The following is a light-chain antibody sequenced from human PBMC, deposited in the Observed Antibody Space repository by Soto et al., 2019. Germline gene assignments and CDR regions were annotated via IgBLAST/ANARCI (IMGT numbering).Light chain of an antibody. CDR3: QQSYSTPLT. J-gene: IGKJ4*01. CDR2: AAS. V-gene: IGKV1-39*01. CDR1: QGISSF. Sequence: DIQMTQSPSSLSASVGDRVTITCRESQGISSFLNWYQQKPGKAPKLLIYAASSLQSGVPSRFSGSGSGTDFTLTISSLQPEDFATYYCQQSYSTPLTFGGGTKVEIK.